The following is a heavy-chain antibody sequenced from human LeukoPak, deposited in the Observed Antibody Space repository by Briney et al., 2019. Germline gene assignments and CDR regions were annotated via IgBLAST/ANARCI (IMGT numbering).Heavy chain of an antibody. CDR3: ARHSGSYRNFYYFDY. V-gene: IGHV4-38-2*02. Sequence: SETLSLTCTVSGYSISSGYYWGWIRQPPGKGLEWIGSIYYSGSTYYNPSLKSRVTISVDTSKSQFSLKLSSVTAADTAVYYCARHSGSYRNFYYFDYWGQGTLVTVSS. D-gene: IGHD1-26*01. CDR2: IYYSGST. CDR1: GYSISSGYY. J-gene: IGHJ4*02.